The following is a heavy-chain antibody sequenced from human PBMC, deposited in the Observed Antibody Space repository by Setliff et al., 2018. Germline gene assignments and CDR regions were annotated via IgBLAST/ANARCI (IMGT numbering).Heavy chain of an antibody. J-gene: IGHJ3*02. V-gene: IGHV3-7*01. CDR3: VRDDADNYDAFDN. Sequence: PGGSLRLSCVVSGFSFSRHWMSWVRQAPGQGLEWVADIKQDGSTKYYLDSVKGRFTISRDNAKRSLYLQMNGLRADDTGVYYCVRDDADNYDAFDNWGQGTLVTVSS. CDR1: GFSFSRHW. CDR2: IKQDGSTK. D-gene: IGHD3-22*01.